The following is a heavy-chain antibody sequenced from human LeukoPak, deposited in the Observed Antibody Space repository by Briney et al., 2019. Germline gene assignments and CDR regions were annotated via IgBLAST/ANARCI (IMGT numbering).Heavy chain of an antibody. Sequence: PGRSLRLSCAASVFTFNSYAMIWVRQAPAKGLEWVSGISGSGDSTYYGDPVKGRLTISRDNYKNTLYLQMNSLRAEDTAVYYCAKRWGSVSGQRYFDNWGQGTLVTVSS. V-gene: IGHV3-23*01. CDR3: AKRWGSVSGQRYFDN. D-gene: IGHD3-16*01. CDR2: ISGSGDST. CDR1: VFTFNSYA. J-gene: IGHJ4*02.